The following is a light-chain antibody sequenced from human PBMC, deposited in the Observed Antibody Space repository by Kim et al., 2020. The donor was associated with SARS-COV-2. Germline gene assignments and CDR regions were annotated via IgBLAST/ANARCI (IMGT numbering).Light chain of an antibody. CDR2: DIS. J-gene: IGKJ4*01. V-gene: IGKV3-11*01. CDR1: QSVSKY. CDR3: QQNNKLPLT. Sequence: EVVLTQSPATLSLSPGERATLSCRASQSVSKYLAWYQQKPGQAPRLLIYDISTRATGIPARFTGSGSGTDFTLTISSLEPEDFAVYYCQQNNKLPLTFGGGTKVDIK.